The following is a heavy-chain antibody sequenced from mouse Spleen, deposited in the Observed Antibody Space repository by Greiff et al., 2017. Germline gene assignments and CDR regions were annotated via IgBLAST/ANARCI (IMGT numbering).Heavy chain of an antibody. CDR3: AREPIYYGDSRDAMDY. V-gene: IGHV1-64*01. CDR1: GYTFTSYW. D-gene: IGHD2-13*01. CDR2: IHPNSGST. J-gene: IGHJ4*01. Sequence: QVQLQQPGAELVKPGASVKLSCKASGYTFTSYWMHWVKQRPGQGLEWIGMIHPNSGSTNYNEKFKSKATLTVDKSSSTAYMQLSSLTSEDSAVYYCAREPIYYGDSRDAMDYWGQGTSVTVSS.